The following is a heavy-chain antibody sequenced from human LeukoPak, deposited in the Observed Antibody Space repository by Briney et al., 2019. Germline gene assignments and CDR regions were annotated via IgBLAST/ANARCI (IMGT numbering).Heavy chain of an antibody. CDR2: IYLGDSDT. J-gene: IGHJ4*02. V-gene: IGHV5-51*01. Sequence: GESLKISCQGSGYSSTSYWSGWARPMPGKGLGWLGIIYLGDSDTTYSTSFKAQFTFSAEMSRSTSYLKWRSLKASATAMFTCATPYSSGWITAFDYWGQGTLVTVSS. CDR1: GYSSTSYW. CDR3: ATPYSSGWITAFDY. D-gene: IGHD6-19*01.